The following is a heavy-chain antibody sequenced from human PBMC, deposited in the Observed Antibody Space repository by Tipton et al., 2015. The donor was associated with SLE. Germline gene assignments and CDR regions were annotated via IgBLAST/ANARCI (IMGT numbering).Heavy chain of an antibody. Sequence: TLSLTCTVSGGPISSGSYYWSWIRQPAGKALEWIGHIYTSGSTNYNPSLQSRVTISLETSKNRFSLRLASVTAADTAVYFCARGDVDWGQGTLVTVSS. D-gene: IGHD5-24*01. J-gene: IGHJ4*02. V-gene: IGHV4-61*09. CDR3: ARGDVD. CDR2: IYTSGST. CDR1: GGPISSGSYY.